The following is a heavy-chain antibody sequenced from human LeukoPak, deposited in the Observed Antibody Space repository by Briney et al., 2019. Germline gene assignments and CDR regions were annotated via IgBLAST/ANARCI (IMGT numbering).Heavy chain of an antibody. J-gene: IGHJ4*02. D-gene: IGHD6-19*01. CDR2: ISSNSNYV. CDR3: ASSGAGWSLDY. Sequence: GGSLRLSCAASGLTFSHYTMNWVRQAPGKGLEWVASISSNSNYVHYVDSVKGRFTISRDNARNSMSLQMSRLRVEDTAVYYCASSGAGWSLDYWGQGTLVTV. CDR1: GLTFSHYT. V-gene: IGHV3-21*01.